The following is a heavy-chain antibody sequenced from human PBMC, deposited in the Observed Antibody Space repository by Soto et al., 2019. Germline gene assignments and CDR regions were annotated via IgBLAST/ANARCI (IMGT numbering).Heavy chain of an antibody. CDR1: GGSISTGGYY. Sequence: QVQLQESGPGLVKPSQTLSLTCTVSGGSISTGGYYWNWIRQHPGKGLEWIGYIYYSGSTYYNPSLKRRVTMSVDTSKNQFYLKLSSVTAADTAVYYCARGRKDYDFCSDSASSWFDPWGQGTLVTVSS. J-gene: IGHJ5*02. V-gene: IGHV4-31*03. CDR2: IYYSGST. D-gene: IGHD3-3*01. CDR3: ARGRKDYDFCSDSASSWFDP.